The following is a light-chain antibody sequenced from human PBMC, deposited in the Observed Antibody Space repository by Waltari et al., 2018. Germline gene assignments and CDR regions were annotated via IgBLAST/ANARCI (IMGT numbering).Light chain of an antibody. Sequence: QSALTQPASVSGSPGQSITISCTGISSDVGSYNLVSWYQQYPGKAPKLMIYEGSKRASVVSNRFSGSKSGNTASLTISGLQAEDEADYDCCSYAGSTTSVVFGGGTKLTVL. V-gene: IGLV2-23*01. CDR1: SSDVGSYNL. J-gene: IGLJ2*01. CDR2: EGS. CDR3: CSYAGSTTSVV.